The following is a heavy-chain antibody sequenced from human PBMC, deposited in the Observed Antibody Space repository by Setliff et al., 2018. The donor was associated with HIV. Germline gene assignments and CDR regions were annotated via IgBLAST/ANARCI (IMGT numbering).Heavy chain of an antibody. CDR2: INGVISRR. D-gene: IGHD3-10*01. J-gene: IGHJ3*01. V-gene: IGHV1-3*03. CDR1: GYTFTNYD. CDR3: ASSIRAGSIYGSDAFDL. Sequence: ASVKVSCKASGYTFTNYDIHWVRQAPGQRLEWMGWINGVISRRKYSQDFQARVTMTWDTSATKVYMEFNRLSSEDTAVYYCASSIRAGSIYGSDAFDLWGQGTMVTVSS.